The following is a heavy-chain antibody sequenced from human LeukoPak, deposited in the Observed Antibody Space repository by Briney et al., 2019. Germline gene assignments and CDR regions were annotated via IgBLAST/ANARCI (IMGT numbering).Heavy chain of an antibody. CDR1: GVTFSSYA. Sequence: SVKVSCKASGVTFSSYAISWVRQAPGQGLEWMGGIIPIFGTANYAQKFQGRVTITTDESASTAYMELSSLRSEDTALYYCERTYTAAGMDYYYFMDVWGKGTTVTVSS. D-gene: IGHD6-13*01. CDR3: ERTYTAAGMDYYYFMDV. J-gene: IGHJ6*03. CDR2: IIPIFGTA. V-gene: IGHV1-69*05.